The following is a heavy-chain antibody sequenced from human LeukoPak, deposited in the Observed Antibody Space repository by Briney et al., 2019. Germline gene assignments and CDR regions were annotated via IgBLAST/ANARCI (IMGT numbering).Heavy chain of an antibody. Sequence: GESLKISCKGSGYTFTGYYMHWVRQAPGQGLEWMGWINPNSGGTNYAQKFQGRVTMTEDTSTDTAYMELRSLRSDDTAVYYCARVRITGTTEDYWGQGTLVTVSS. CDR2: INPNSGGT. J-gene: IGHJ4*02. CDR1: GYTFTGYY. CDR3: ARVRITGTTEDY. V-gene: IGHV1-2*02. D-gene: IGHD1-7*01.